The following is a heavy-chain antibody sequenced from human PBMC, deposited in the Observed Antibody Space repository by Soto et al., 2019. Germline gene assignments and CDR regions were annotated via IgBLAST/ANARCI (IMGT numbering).Heavy chain of an antibody. CDR3: ARAYATGYDFWSGYFYYYYYGMDV. Sequence: PGGSLRLSCAASGFTFSSYWMHWVRQAPGKGLVWVSRINSDGSSTSYADSVRGRFTISRDNAKNTLYLQMNSLRAEDTAVYYCARAYATGYDFWSGYFYYYYYGMDVWGQGTTVTVSS. CDR2: INSDGSST. D-gene: IGHD3-3*01. V-gene: IGHV3-74*01. CDR1: GFTFSSYW. J-gene: IGHJ6*02.